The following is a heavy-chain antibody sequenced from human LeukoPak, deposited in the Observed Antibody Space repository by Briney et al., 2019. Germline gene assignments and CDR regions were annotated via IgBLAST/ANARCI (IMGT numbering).Heavy chain of an antibody. Sequence: PSETLSLTCTVSGGSISSSSYYWGWIRQPPGKGLEWIGSIYYSGSTYYNPSLKSRVTISVDTSKNQFSLKLSSVTAADTAVYYCARDHAVAGNGWFDPWGQGTLVTVSS. V-gene: IGHV4-39*07. CDR2: IYYSGST. J-gene: IGHJ5*02. CDR1: GGSISSSSYY. D-gene: IGHD6-19*01. CDR3: ARDHAVAGNGWFDP.